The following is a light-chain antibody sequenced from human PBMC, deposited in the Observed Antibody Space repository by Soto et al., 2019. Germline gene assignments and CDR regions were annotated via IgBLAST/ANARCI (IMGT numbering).Light chain of an antibody. Sequence: DIQMTQSPSSLSASVGDRVTITCRASQTISIDLNCYQQKPGEVPTLLISATSTLQSGVPSRFVGSGSGTDFTLTISSLQPEDFATYYCQQSHSTPTFGGGTKVEIK. CDR1: QTISID. J-gene: IGKJ4*01. CDR3: QQSHSTPT. CDR2: ATS. V-gene: IGKV1-39*01.